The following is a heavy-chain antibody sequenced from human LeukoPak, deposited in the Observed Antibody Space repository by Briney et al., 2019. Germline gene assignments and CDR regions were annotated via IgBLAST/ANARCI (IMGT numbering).Heavy chain of an antibody. V-gene: IGHV1-2*02. CDR2: INPNSGGT. D-gene: IGHD3-16*01. CDR3: AKDRGEPYYFDS. J-gene: IGHJ4*02. CDR1: GYTFTAYY. Sequence: ASVKVSCKAPGYTFTAYYMHWMRRAPGQGLEWMGWINPNSGGTDFAQKFQGRVTMTRDTSISTVYMELSRLRSDDTAVYICAKDRGEPYYFDSWGQGTQVTVSP.